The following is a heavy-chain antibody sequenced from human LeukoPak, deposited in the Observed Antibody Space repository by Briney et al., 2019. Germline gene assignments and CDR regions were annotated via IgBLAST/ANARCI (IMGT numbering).Heavy chain of an antibody. CDR2: IYDSGST. J-gene: IGHJ4*02. Sequence: SETLSLTCIVSGGSIRSHYWSWIRQPPRKGLEWIGYIYDSGSTNYNPSLKSRVTISVDTSKNQFSLKLSSVTAADTAVYYCARAIGGYYCDYWGQGTLVTVSS. V-gene: IGHV4-59*11. CDR1: GGSIRSHY. D-gene: IGHD3-22*01. CDR3: ARAIGGYYCDY.